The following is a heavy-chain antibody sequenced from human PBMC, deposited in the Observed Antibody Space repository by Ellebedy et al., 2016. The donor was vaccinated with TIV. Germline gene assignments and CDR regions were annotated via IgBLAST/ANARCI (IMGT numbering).Heavy chain of an antibody. J-gene: IGHJ4*02. CDR3: ATEWLGIDY. V-gene: IGHV4-34*01. CDR1: GGSFSGYY. Sequence: SETLSLXCAVYGGSFSGYYWSWIRQPPGKGLEWIGEINHSGSTNYNPSLKSRVTISVDTSKNQFSLKLSSVTAADTAVYYCATEWLGIDYWGQGTLVTVSS. CDR2: INHSGST. D-gene: IGHD6-19*01.